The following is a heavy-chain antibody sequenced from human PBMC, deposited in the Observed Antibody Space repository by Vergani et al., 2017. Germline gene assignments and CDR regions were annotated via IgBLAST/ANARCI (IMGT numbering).Heavy chain of an antibody. D-gene: IGHD6-19*01. CDR1: GFTFSSYS. J-gene: IGHJ4*02. CDR2: ISSSSSYI. Sequence: VQLVESGGGLVKPGGSLRLSCAASGFTFSSYSMNWVRQAPGKGLEWVSSISSSSSYIYYADSVKGRFTISRDNAKNSLYLQMNSLRAEDTAVYYCASQGEGWLGGYFDYWGQGTLVTVSS. CDR3: ASQGEGWLGGYFDY. V-gene: IGHV3-21*01.